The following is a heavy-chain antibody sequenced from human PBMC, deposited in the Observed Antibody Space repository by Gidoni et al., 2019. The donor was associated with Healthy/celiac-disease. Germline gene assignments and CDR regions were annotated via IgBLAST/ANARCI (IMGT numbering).Heavy chain of an antibody. J-gene: IGHJ4*02. V-gene: IGHV1-2*02. CDR3: ARGVWWELPTAPPVDY. CDR2: INPNSGGT. Sequence: QVQLVQSGAEVKKPGASVKVSCKASGYTFTGSYMHWWRQAPGQGLEWMGWINPNSGGTNYAQKFQGRVTMTRDTSISTAYMELSRLRSDDTAVYYCARGVWWELPTAPPVDYWGQGTLVTVSS. D-gene: IGHD1-26*01. CDR1: GYTFTGSY.